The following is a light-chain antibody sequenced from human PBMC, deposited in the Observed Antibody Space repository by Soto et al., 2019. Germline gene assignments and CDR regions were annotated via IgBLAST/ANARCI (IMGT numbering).Light chain of an antibody. Sequence: AIQMTQSPSSLSASVGDRVTITCRASQGIRNDLGCYQQKPGKAPKLLIYDASNLESGVPSRFSGSGSRTDFTLTITSLQPEDIGTYYCQQTDTLPSTFGQGTRLEIK. J-gene: IGKJ5*01. CDR3: QQTDTLPST. CDR1: QGIRND. V-gene: IGKV1-6*01. CDR2: DAS.